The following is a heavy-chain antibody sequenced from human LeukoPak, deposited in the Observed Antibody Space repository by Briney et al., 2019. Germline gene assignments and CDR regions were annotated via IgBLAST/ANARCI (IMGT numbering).Heavy chain of an antibody. CDR1: GGIFLSYA. CDR3: ARGVPIRDYYYYYMDV. D-gene: IGHD5-24*01. CDR2: IIPIFGTA. V-gene: IGHV1-69*05. Sequence: GASVKVSRQATGGIFLSYAISWVRQAPGQGLAWMGRIIPIFGTANYAQKFQGRVTITTDESTSTAYMELSSLRSEDTAVYYCARGVPIRDYYYYYMDVWGKGTTVTVSS. J-gene: IGHJ6*03.